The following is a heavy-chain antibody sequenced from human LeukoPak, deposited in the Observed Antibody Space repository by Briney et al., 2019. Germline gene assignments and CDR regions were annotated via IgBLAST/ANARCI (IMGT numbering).Heavy chain of an antibody. Sequence: GGSLRLSCAASRFTLSSYAMSWVRQAPGKGLEWVSAISDTGNTYHADSVKGRFTISRDSSKNTLFLQMNRLRPEDAAVYYCAKAPVTTCRGAFCYPFDYWGLGTLATVSS. V-gene: IGHV3-23*01. J-gene: IGHJ4*02. CDR2: ISDTGNT. D-gene: IGHD2-15*01. CDR1: RFTLSSYA. CDR3: AKAPVTTCRGAFCYPFDY.